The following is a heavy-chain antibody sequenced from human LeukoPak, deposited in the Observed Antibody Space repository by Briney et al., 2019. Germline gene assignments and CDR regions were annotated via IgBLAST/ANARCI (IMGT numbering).Heavy chain of an antibody. CDR2: ISNDGGYI. Sequence: GGSLRLSCAASGFIFSSWWMISFRQSPGKGPESVSHISNDGGYIVYADSVRGRFTISRDNARNTLYLQMNSLRPDDTGVYYCATFGIDWSLSYWGQGALVTVSS. CDR1: GFIFSSWW. J-gene: IGHJ4*02. CDR3: ATFGIDWSLSY. V-gene: IGHV3-74*01. D-gene: IGHD3-9*01.